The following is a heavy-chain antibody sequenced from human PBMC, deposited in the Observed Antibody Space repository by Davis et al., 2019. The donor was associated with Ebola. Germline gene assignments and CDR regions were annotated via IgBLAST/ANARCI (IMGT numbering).Heavy chain of an antibody. D-gene: IGHD4-11*01. CDR1: GFTFSSYA. J-gene: IGHJ5*02. CDR3: ARGDRYSNYREFDP. Sequence: PGGSLRLSCAASGFTFSSYAMHWVHQAPGKGLEWVAVISYDGSNKYYADSVKGRFTISRDNSKNTLYLQMNSLRAEETAVYYCARGDRYSNYREFDPWGQGTLVTVSS. V-gene: IGHV3-30*04. CDR2: ISYDGSNK.